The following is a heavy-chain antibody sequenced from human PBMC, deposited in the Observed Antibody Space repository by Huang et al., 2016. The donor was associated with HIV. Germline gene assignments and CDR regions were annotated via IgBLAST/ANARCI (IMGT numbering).Heavy chain of an antibody. J-gene: IGHJ4*02. CDR3: AKDPSSPYGDSYFEQ. D-gene: IGHD4-17*01. V-gene: IGHV3-23*01. Sequence: EVQLLESGGGLVQPGGSLRLSCAAFGFPFIDFAMSWVRQAAGKGRGWVSASRGSGHSTYYAESVKGRFTISRDNSKNTLDLQMNKLRVEDTAVYFCAKDPSSPYGDSYFEQWGQGTLVTVSP. CDR1: GFPFIDFA. CDR2: SRGSGHST.